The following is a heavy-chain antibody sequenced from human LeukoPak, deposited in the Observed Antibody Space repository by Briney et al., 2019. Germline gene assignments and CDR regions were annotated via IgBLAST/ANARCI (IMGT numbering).Heavy chain of an antibody. J-gene: IGHJ4*02. CDR3: ARGDIVVVPAAPYFDY. CDR1: GCSISSGDYY. V-gene: IGHV4-30-4*01. CDR2: IYYSGST. Sequence: PSETLSLTCTVSGCSISSGDYYWSWIRQPPGKGLEWIGYIYYSGSTYYNPSLKSRVTISVDTSKNQFSLKLSSVTAADTAVYYCARGDIVVVPAAPYFDYWGQGTLVTVSS. D-gene: IGHD2-2*01.